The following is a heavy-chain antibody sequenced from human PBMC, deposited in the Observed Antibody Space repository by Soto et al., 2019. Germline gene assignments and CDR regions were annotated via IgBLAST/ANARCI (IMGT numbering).Heavy chain of an antibody. D-gene: IGHD6-6*01. Sequence: SGPTLVKPTQTLTLTCTFSGFSLTTSGVGVGWIRQPPGKALEWLALIYWDGDKPYSPSLESRLTITKDTSKNQVVLTMTNMDPVDTATYYCAHSGRLAARPAGSGFDAFDIWGPGTMVTVSS. CDR1: GFSLTTSGVG. CDR2: IYWDGDK. CDR3: AHSGRLAARPAGSGFDAFDI. V-gene: IGHV2-5*02. J-gene: IGHJ3*02.